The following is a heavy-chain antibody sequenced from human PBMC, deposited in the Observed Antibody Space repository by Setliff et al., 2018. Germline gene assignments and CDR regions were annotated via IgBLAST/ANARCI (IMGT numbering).Heavy chain of an antibody. CDR3: AMTSGSGSSLLPNFSDP. CDR1: GGSISRYY. CDR2: IYYSGST. J-gene: IGHJ5*02. Sequence: SETLSLTCTVSGGSISRYYWSWIRQPPGKGLEWIGYIYYSGSTSYNPSLKSRVTISVDMSKNQFSLRLSSVTAADTAVYYCAMTSGSGSSLLPNFSDPWGQGTLVTAPQ. V-gene: IGHV4-59*01. D-gene: IGHD3-10*01.